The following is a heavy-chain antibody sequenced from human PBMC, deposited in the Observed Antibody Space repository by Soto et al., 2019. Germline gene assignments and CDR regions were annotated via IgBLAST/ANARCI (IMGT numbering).Heavy chain of an antibody. CDR2: IYNDGKT. J-gene: IGHJ6*02. CDR1: GLPVSTNY. D-gene: IGHD3-10*01. Sequence: EVQLVESGGGLIQPGGSLNLSCAASGLPVSTNYMSWVRQAPGKGLEWVSVIYNDGKTYYADSVKGRFTISRDASKNTLHLQMDSLSDEDTAVYYCVRPLPSGQNYCMDVWGQGTTVTVSS. V-gene: IGHV3-53*01. CDR3: VRPLPSGQNYCMDV.